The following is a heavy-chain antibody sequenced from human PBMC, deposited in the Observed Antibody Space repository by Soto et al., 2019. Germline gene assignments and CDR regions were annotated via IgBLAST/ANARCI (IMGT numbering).Heavy chain of an antibody. CDR1: GGSIRSYY. Sequence: SETLSLTCTVSGGSIRSYYWSWIRQAPGKGLEWIGYLYNSGSTVYNPSLKSRVTISVDTSKNQFSLKLNSVTAADTAVYYCARGSYSSGYGGYWYFDLWGRGTLVTVS. CDR2: LYNSGST. V-gene: IGHV4-59*01. J-gene: IGHJ2*01. D-gene: IGHD6-19*01. CDR3: ARGSYSSGYGGYWYFDL.